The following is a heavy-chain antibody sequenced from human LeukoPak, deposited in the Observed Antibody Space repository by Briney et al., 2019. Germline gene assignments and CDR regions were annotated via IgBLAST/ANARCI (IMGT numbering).Heavy chain of an antibody. CDR1: GGTFSSYA. D-gene: IGHD6-13*01. V-gene: IGHV1-69*13. Sequence: ASVKVSCKASGGTFSSYAISWVRQAPGQGLEWMGGTIPIFGTANYAQKFQGRVTITADESTSTAYMELSSLRSEDTAVYYCARGPYSSSLPWYYYGMDVWGQGTTVTVSS. CDR2: TIPIFGTA. CDR3: ARGPYSSSLPWYYYGMDV. J-gene: IGHJ6*02.